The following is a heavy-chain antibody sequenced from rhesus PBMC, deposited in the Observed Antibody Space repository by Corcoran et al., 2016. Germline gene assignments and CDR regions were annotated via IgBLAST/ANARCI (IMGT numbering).Heavy chain of an antibody. CDR2: IYGSGSST. V-gene: IGHV4-169*02. J-gene: IGHJ4*01. D-gene: IGHD4-23*01. CDR1: GGSISSSY. Sequence: QLQLQESGPGLVKPSETLSVTCAVSGGSISSSYWSWIRQAPGKGLEWIGYIYGSGSSTNYNPSLKSRVTLSVDTSKNQLSLKLRSVTTADTAVYYCARDRDSNYFDYWGQGVLVTVSS. CDR3: ARDRDSNYFDY.